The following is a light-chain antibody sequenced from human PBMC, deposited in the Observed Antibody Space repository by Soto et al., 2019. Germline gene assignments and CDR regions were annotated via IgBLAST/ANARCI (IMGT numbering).Light chain of an antibody. CDR3: QQYNSYPVT. CDR1: QSISSW. J-gene: IGKJ1*01. CDR2: KAS. Sequence: DIQMTQSPSTLSASVGDRVTITCRASQSISSWLAWYQQKPGKAPKLLIYKASSLESGVPSRCSGSGSGTAFTLTISSLQPDDFATYYCQQYNSYPVTFGQGNKVEIK. V-gene: IGKV1-5*03.